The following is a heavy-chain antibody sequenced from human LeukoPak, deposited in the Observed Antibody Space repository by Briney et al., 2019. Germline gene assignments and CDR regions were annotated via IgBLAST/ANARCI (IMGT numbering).Heavy chain of an antibody. CDR3: ARAAYSSSWSYYYYYMDV. V-gene: IGHV1-8*03. CDR1: GYTFTSYD. Sequence: ASVKVSCKASGYTFTSYDINWVRQATGQGLEWVGWMNPNSGNTGYAQKFQGRVTITRNTSISTAYMELSSLRSEDAAVYYCARAAYSSSWSYYYYYMDVWGKGTTVTVSS. D-gene: IGHD6-13*01. J-gene: IGHJ6*03. CDR2: MNPNSGNT.